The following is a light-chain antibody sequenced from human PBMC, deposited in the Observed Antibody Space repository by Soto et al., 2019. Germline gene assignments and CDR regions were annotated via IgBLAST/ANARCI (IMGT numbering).Light chain of an antibody. CDR3: QQSYSSPPT. Sequence: DIQLTQSPSVLSASVGDRVTITCQASQDISKYLNWYQQKPGKAPKLLIFAASSLQSGVPSRFSGSRSGPDFTLTISSLQPEDFATYYCQQSYSSPPTFGQGTKVDIK. CDR2: AAS. J-gene: IGKJ1*01. CDR1: QDISKY. V-gene: IGKV1-39*01.